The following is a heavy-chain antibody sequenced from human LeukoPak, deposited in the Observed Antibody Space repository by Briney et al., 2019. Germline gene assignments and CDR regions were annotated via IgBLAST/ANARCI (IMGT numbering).Heavy chain of an antibody. CDR1: GFTFSSYT. CDR2: ISGSSSCI. J-gene: IGHJ4*02. CDR3: ARAYSGYCNGGSCYDFDY. D-gene: IGHD2-15*01. V-gene: IGHV3-21*01. Sequence: GGSLRLSCVASGFTFSSYTMNWVRQAPGKGLEWVSSISGSSSCIYYGDSVKGRFTSSRHNAKNSLYLQMNSLRVEDTAVYYCARAYSGYCNGGSCYDFDYWGQGTLVTVSS.